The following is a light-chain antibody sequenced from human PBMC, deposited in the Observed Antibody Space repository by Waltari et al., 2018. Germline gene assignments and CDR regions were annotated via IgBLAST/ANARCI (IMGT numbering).Light chain of an antibody. Sequence: QSALTQPPSASGSPGQSVTISCPGTSRDVGAYNYVSWYQQHPDKAPQLMIFDVSQRPSGVPDRFSGSKSGNTASLTVSGLQAEDEADYYCFSYAGSNNLVFGGGTKLTVL. V-gene: IGLV2-8*01. J-gene: IGLJ2*01. CDR1: SRDVGAYNY. CDR3: FSYAGSNNLV. CDR2: DVS.